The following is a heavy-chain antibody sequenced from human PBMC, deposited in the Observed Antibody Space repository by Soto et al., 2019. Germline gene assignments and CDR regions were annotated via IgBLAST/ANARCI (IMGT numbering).Heavy chain of an antibody. J-gene: IGHJ4*02. D-gene: IGHD6-19*01. Sequence: PSETLSLTCTVSGGTISSSSYYWGWIRQPPGKGLEWIGSIYYSGSAYYTPSLKSRVTISVDTSKNQFSLKLSSVTAADTAVYYCARRQQWMAALDYWGQGTLVTVSS. CDR2: IYYSGSA. CDR1: GGTISSSSYY. V-gene: IGHV4-39*01. CDR3: ARRQQWMAALDY.